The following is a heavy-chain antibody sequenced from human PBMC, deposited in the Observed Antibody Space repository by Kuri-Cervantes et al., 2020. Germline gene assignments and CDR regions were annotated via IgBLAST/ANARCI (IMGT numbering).Heavy chain of an antibody. CDR3: ARDKWLRFSTVGSLDY. J-gene: IGHJ4*02. CDR1: GFTFSNAW. D-gene: IGHD5-12*01. Sequence: GESLKISCAASGFTFSNAWMSWVRQAPGKGLEWVANIKQDGSEKYYVDSVKGRFTISRDNAKNSLYLQMNSLRAEDTAVYYCARDKWLRFSTVGSLDYWGQGTLVTVSS. CDR2: IKQDGSEK. V-gene: IGHV3-7*01.